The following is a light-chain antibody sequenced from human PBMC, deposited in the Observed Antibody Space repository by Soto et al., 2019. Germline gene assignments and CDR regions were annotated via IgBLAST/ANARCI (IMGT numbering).Light chain of an antibody. J-gene: IGKJ5*01. Sequence: ETVMTQFPLSLSVTPGEPASISCRSSQSLLHTNAHNYLDWYLQKSGQSPQILIYLGSIRASWVPDRFSGNGSGTDFTLRVSRVEAEDVGVYYCMQPLDLPVTFGQGTRLEIK. CDR3: MQPLDLPVT. CDR1: QSLLHTNAHNY. V-gene: IGKV2-28*01. CDR2: LGS.